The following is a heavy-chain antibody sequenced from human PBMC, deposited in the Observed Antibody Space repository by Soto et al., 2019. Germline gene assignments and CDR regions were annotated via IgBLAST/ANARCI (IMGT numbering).Heavy chain of an antibody. CDR3: ARDEVNMLIMGWLDP. D-gene: IGHD2-8*01. CDR2: IIPMIGTP. J-gene: IGHJ5*02. Sequence: QVQLVQSGAEVKKPGSSVKVSCKASGGTFSNYAVNWVRQAPGQGLEWMGRIIPMIGTPQYAQNFQGRVTITADKSTSTVYMELSSLGSEDTAVYYCARDEVNMLIMGWLDPWGQGTLVTVSS. V-gene: IGHV1-69*06. CDR1: GGTFSNYA.